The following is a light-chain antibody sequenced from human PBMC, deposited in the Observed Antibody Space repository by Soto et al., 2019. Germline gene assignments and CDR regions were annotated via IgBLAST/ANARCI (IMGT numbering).Light chain of an antibody. CDR1: QSVSNDY. CDR2: GAS. Sequence: EIVLAQSPGTLSLSPGQGATLSCKASQSVSNDYLVWYQQKPGQAPRVLIYGASRRATGIPDRFSGSGSETDFPLTISRLEPEDFAVYYGQQYGSSPNTFGQGTRLEIK. J-gene: IGKJ5*01. V-gene: IGKV3-20*01. CDR3: QQYGSSPNT.